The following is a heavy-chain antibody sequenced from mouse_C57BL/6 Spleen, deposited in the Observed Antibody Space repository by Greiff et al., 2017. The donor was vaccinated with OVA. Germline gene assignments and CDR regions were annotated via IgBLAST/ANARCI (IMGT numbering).Heavy chain of an antibody. CDR1: GFTFTDYY. CDR2: IRNKANGYTT. J-gene: IGHJ4*01. Sequence: EVKVVESGGGLVQPGGSLSLSCAASGFTFTDYYMSWVRQPPGKALEWLGFIRNKANGYTTEYSASVKGRFTISRDNSQSILYLQMNALRAEDSATYYCARYISSLMDYWGQGTSVTVSS. V-gene: IGHV7-3*01. CDR3: ARYISSLMDY.